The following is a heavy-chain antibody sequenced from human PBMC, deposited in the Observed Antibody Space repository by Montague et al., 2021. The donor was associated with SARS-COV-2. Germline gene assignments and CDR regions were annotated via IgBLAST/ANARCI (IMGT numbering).Heavy chain of an antibody. CDR2: FYYSGGS. CDR1: GASISTGSDY. CDR3: ARDRGDIYGGNSAWFDP. D-gene: IGHD4-23*01. J-gene: IGHJ5*02. V-gene: IGHV4-61*03. Sequence: SETLSLTCTVSGASISTGSDYWTWIRQRPGRGLEWIGNFYYSGGSTYNPSLKSRVTTSADTSKNLFSLTLKSVTASDTAVYYCARDRGDIYGGNSAWFDPRGQGTLVTVSS.